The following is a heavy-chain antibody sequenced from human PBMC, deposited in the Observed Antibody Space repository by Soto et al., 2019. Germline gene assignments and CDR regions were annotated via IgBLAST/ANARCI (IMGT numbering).Heavy chain of an antibody. CDR3: AREATGTYYYYYGMDV. Sequence: QVQLVESGGGVVQPGRSLRLSCAASGFTFSSYAMHWVRQAPGKGLEWVAVISYDGSNKYYADSVKGRFTISRDNSKNTLYLQMKSLRAEDTAVYYCAREATGTYYYYYGMDVWGQGTTVTVSS. V-gene: IGHV3-30-3*01. D-gene: IGHD1-1*01. CDR1: GFTFSSYA. J-gene: IGHJ6*02. CDR2: ISYDGSNK.